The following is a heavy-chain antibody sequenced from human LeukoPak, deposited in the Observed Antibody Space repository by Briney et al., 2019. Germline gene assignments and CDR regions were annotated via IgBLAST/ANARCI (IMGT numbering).Heavy chain of an antibody. J-gene: IGHJ4*02. D-gene: IGHD6-19*01. Sequence: GGSLRLSCAASGFTFSSYGMHGVRQAPGKGLEWVALTWYDGSNKYYADSVKGRFTISRDNADNTLYLQMNSLRAEDTAVYYCDTALGYTSGHPFDFWGQGTLVTVSS. CDR2: TWYDGSNK. V-gene: IGHV3-33*01. CDR3: DTALGYTSGHPFDF. CDR1: GFTFSSYG.